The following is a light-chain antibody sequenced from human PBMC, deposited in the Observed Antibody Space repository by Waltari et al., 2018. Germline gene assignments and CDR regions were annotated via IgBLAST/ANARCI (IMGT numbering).Light chain of an antibody. J-gene: IGKJ1*01. CDR3: QHYESLPVT. CDR2: HAS. Sequence: EIVLTQTPGTMSLSPGGRATRSCRASQSISKYLPWYQQKPGQAPRLLIYHASSRAAGIPDRFSGSGSGTDFSLSISRLEPEDFAVYYCQHYESLPVTFGQGTKVEIK. CDR1: QSISKY. V-gene: IGKV3-20*01.